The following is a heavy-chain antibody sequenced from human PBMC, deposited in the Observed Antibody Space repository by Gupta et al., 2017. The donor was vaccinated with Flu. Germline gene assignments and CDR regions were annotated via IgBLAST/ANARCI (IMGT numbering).Heavy chain of an antibody. D-gene: IGHD6-19*01. CDR3: AKDIAYISGWYDYYYYGMDG. V-gene: IGHV3-9*01. CDR2: SSWNSGSI. J-gene: IGHJ6*02. Sequence: EVQLVESGGGLVQPGRSLRLSCAASGFTFDDYAMHWVRQAPGKGLEWVSCSSWNSGSIGYADSVKGRSTSAEDNAKNSLYLQMNSMRAEDRVLDYCAKDIAYISGWYDYYYYGMDGWVQGNKVTVS. CDR1: GFTFDDYA.